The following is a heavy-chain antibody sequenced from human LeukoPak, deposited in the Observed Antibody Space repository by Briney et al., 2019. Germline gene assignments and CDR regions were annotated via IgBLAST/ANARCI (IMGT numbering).Heavy chain of an antibody. J-gene: IGHJ5*02. CDR1: GFTFSRYW. D-gene: IGHD3-22*01. V-gene: IGHV3-74*01. Sequence: GGSLRLSCAASGFTFSRYWMHWVRQAPGKGLVWVSRINSDGSSTNYADSVKGRFTISRDNAKNTLYLQMNSLRIEDTAVYYCASSSGGFNWFDPWGQGTLVTVSS. CDR3: ASSSGGFNWFDP. CDR2: INSDGSST.